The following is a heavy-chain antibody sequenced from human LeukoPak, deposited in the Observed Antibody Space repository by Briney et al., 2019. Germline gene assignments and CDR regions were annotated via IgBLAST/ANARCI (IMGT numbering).Heavy chain of an antibody. D-gene: IGHD2-2*01. J-gene: IGHJ4*02. CDR2: ISYDGSNK. CDR3: AKDYIVVVPAAISQGPTGFDY. V-gene: IGHV3-30-3*01. CDR1: GFTFSSYA. Sequence: PGGSLRLSCAASGFTFSSYAMHWVRQAPGKGLEWVAVISYDGSNKYYADSVKGRFTISRDNSKNTLYLQMNSLRAEDTAVYYCAKDYIVVVPAAISQGPTGFDYWGQGTLVTVSS.